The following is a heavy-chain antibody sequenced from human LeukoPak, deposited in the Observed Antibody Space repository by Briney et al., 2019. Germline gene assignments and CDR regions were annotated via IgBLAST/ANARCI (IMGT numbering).Heavy chain of an antibody. D-gene: IGHD1-7*01. CDR2: ISGSGGST. Sequence: GGSLRLSCAASGFTFSSYAMSWVRQAPGKGLEWVSAISGSGGSTYYADSVKGRFTISRDNSKNTLYLQMNSLRAEDTAVYYCAKSTGTTSWGYYYYYMDVWGKGTTVTVSS. CDR3: AKSTGTTSWGYYYYYMDV. CDR1: GFTFSSYA. J-gene: IGHJ6*03. V-gene: IGHV3-23*01.